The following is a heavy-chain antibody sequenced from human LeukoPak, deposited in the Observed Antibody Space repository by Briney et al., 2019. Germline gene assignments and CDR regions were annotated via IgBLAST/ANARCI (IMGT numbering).Heavy chain of an antibody. J-gene: IGHJ4*02. V-gene: IGHV3-48*01. CDR2: ISSSSSTI. D-gene: IGHD5-18*01. CDR1: GFTFSSYS. CDR3: AREPEVAQLWGTLDY. Sequence: PGGSLRLSCAASGFTFSSYSMNWVRQAPGKGLEWVSYISSSSSTIYYADSVKGRFTISRDNAKNSLYLQMNSLRAEDTAVYYCAREPEVAQLWGTLDYWGQGTLVTVSS.